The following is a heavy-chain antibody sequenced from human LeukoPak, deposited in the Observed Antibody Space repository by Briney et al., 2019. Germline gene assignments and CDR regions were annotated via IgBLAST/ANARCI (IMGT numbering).Heavy chain of an antibody. V-gene: IGHV1-2*02. CDR1: GYTFTGYY. D-gene: IGHD2-15*01. Sequence: ASVKVSCKASGYTFTGYYMHWVRQAPGQGHEWMGWINPNSGGTNYAQKVQGRVTMTRDTSISTAYMELSRLRSDDTAVYYCASAFIPRYCSGGSCYFDYWGQGTLVTVSS. CDR2: INPNSGGT. CDR3: ASAFIPRYCSGGSCYFDY. J-gene: IGHJ4*02.